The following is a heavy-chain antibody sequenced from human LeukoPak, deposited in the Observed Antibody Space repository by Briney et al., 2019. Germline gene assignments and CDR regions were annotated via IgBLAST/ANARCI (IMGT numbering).Heavy chain of an antibody. D-gene: IGHD4-23*01. J-gene: IGHJ6*02. V-gene: IGHV1-2*02. CDR2: INPNSGGT. Sequence: ASVKVSRKASGYTFTGYYMHWVRQAPGQGLEWMGWINPNSGGTNYAQKFQGRVTMTRDTSISTAYMELSRLRSDDTAVYYCARVAIAWLLQNGMDVRGQGTTVTVSS. CDR1: GYTFTGYY. CDR3: ARVAIAWLLQNGMDV.